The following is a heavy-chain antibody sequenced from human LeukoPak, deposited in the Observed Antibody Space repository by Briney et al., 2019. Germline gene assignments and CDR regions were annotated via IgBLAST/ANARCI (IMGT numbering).Heavy chain of an antibody. CDR3: AGTQGYCSSTSCVV. CDR2: IKQDGSEK. Sequence: GGSLRLSCAASGFTFSSYWMSWVRQAPGKGLEWVANIKQDGSEKYYVDSVKGRFTISRDNAKNSLYLQMNSLRAEDTAVYYCAGTQGYCSSTSCVVWGQGTLVTVSS. J-gene: IGHJ4*02. V-gene: IGHV3-7*01. CDR1: GFTFSSYW. D-gene: IGHD2-2*01.